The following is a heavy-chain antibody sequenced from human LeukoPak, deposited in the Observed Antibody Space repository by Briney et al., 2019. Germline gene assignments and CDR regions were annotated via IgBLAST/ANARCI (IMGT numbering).Heavy chain of an antibody. Sequence: PGGSLRLSCAASGFTFSSYAMHWVRQAPGKGLEWVAVISYDGSNKYYADSVKGRFTISRDNSENTLYLQMNSLRAEDTAVYYCARESVGRITMIVNLVRGAFDIWGQGTMVTVSS. D-gene: IGHD3-22*01. J-gene: IGHJ3*02. CDR1: GFTFSSYA. CDR3: ARESVGRITMIVNLVRGAFDI. V-gene: IGHV3-30*04. CDR2: ISYDGSNK.